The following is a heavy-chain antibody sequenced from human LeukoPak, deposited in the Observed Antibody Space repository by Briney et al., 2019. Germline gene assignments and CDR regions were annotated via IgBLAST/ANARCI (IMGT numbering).Heavy chain of an antibody. Sequence: GGSLRLSCAASGFTFSSYSMNWVRQAPGKGLEWVSYISSSSSTIYYADSVKGRFTISRDNAKNSLYLQMNSLRAEDTAVYYCAGGKRGYSYGPFDYWGQGTLVTVSS. V-gene: IGHV3-48*01. J-gene: IGHJ4*02. CDR3: AGGKRGYSYGPFDY. CDR2: ISSSSSTI. CDR1: GFTFSSYS. D-gene: IGHD5-18*01.